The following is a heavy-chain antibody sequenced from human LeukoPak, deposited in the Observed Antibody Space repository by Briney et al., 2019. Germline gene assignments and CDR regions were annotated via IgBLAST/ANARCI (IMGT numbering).Heavy chain of an antibody. CDR1: GYSFTSYW. Sequence: GESLKISCKGSGYSFTSYWIGWVRPMPGKGLGWMGIIYPVDSDTRYSPSFQGQVTISADTSLSTAYLQWSSLKAADTAMYYCARPISGWYGGFDYWGQGTLVTVSS. CDR2: IYPVDSDT. CDR3: ARPISGWYGGFDY. D-gene: IGHD6-19*01. V-gene: IGHV5-51*01. J-gene: IGHJ4*02.